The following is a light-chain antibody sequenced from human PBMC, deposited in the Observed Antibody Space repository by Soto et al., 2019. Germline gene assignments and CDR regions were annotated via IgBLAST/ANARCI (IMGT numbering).Light chain of an antibody. Sequence: PFTQAPSFLSASVGDRVTITCRASQDISDYLAWYQQRPGRAPNLLIYAASTLQSGVPSRLSGSGSGTEFTLTISSLQPEDSATEYCQQRYSTPGFGQGTRLEIK. CDR3: QQRYSTPG. V-gene: IGKV1-9*01. CDR1: QDISDY. J-gene: IGKJ5*01. CDR2: AAS.